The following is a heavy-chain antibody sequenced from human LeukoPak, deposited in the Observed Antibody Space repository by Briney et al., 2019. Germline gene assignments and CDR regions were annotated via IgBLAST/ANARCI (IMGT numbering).Heavy chain of an antibody. V-gene: IGHV7-4-1*02. CDR2: INTNTGNP. Sequence: ASVKVSCKASGYTFNKYSISWVRQAPAQGLEWMGWINTNTGNPTYAQGFTGRFVFSLDTSVSTAYLQISSLKAEDTAVYYCARVSRDSSSLYYDYYYYYYMDVWGKGTTVTVSS. CDR1: GYTFNKYS. D-gene: IGHD6-13*01. CDR3: ARVSRDSSSLYYDYYYYYYMDV. J-gene: IGHJ6*03.